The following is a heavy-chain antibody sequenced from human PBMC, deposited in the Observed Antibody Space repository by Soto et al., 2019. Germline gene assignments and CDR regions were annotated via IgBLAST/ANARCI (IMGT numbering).Heavy chain of an antibody. CDR2: IIPIFGTA. J-gene: IGHJ5*02. Sequence: QVQLVQSGAEVKKPGSSVKVSCKASGGTFSSYAISWVRQAPGQGLEWMGGIIPIFGTANYAQKFQGRVTSTADESTSTAYMERSSLRSEDTAVYYCARGNNGGSCYSCLWFDPWGQGTLVTVSS. CDR1: GGTFSSYA. V-gene: IGHV1-69*01. D-gene: IGHD2-15*01. CDR3: ARGNNGGSCYSCLWFDP.